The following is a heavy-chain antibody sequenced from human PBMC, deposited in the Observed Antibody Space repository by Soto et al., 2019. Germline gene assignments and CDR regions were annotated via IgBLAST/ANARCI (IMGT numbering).Heavy chain of an antibody. CDR1: GYSFTSFW. D-gene: IGHD1-1*01. CDR3: ARHVQTTTWYNFDY. J-gene: IGHJ4*02. V-gene: IGHV5-51*01. Sequence: GESLKISCKGSGYSFTSFWIGWVRQMPGKGLEWMGIIYPGGSDIKYSPSFEGQVTISVDKSISTAYLQWSSLKASDTAMYYCARHVQTTTWYNFDYWGLGTPVTVSS. CDR2: IYPGGSDI.